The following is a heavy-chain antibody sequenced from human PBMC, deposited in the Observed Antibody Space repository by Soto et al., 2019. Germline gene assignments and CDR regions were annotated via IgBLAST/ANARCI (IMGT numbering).Heavy chain of an antibody. CDR2: IYYSGST. Sequence: SETLSLTCTVSGGSISSSSYYWGWIRQPPGKGLEWIGSIYYSGSTYYNPSLKSRVTISVDTSKNQFSLKLSSVTAADTAVYYCARFNSSQFDYWGQGTLVTVSS. D-gene: IGHD3-22*01. J-gene: IGHJ4*02. V-gene: IGHV4-39*01. CDR3: ARFNSSQFDY. CDR1: GGSISSSSYY.